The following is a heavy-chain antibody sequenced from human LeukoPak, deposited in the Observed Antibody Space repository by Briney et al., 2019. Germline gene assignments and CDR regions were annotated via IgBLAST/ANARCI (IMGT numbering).Heavy chain of an antibody. V-gene: IGHV4-34*01. CDR3: ARQRITMVRGVKSRPLDY. J-gene: IGHJ4*02. CDR2: INHSGST. D-gene: IGHD3-10*01. CDR1: GASFSGFH. Sequence: SETLSLTCVVYGASFSGFHWSWIRQPPGKGLEWIGEINHSGSTNYNPSLKSRVTISVDTSKNQFSLKLSSVTAADTAVYYCARQRITMVRGVKSRPLDYWGQGTLVTVSS.